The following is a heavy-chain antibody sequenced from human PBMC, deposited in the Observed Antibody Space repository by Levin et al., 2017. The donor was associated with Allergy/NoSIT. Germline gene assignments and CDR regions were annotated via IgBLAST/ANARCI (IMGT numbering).Heavy chain of an antibody. CDR1: GITFTNAW. CDR2: IKTNADGGTI. V-gene: IGHV3-15*01. J-gene: IGHJ4*02. CDR3: NSGDFDVWSGYYSFEY. Sequence: GGSLRLSCAASGITFTNAWMNWVRQAPGKGLEWVGLIKTNADGGTIDYAAPVKGRFTIPRDDSNNTLYLHMNSLITEDTAVYYCNSGDFDVWSGYYSFEYWGQGTLVTVSS. D-gene: IGHD3-3*01.